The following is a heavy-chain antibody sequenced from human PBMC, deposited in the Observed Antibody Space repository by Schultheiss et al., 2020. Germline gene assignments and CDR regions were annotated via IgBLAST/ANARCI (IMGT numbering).Heavy chain of an antibody. CDR3: ATERHCSGGSCLDAFDI. Sequence: GGSLRLSCAASGFTFSNAWMHWVRQAPGKGLEWVSRINSDGSSTSYADSVKGRFTISRDNSKNTLYLQMNSLKTEDTAVYYCATERHCSGGSCLDAFDIWGQGTMVTGS. CDR2: INSDGSST. V-gene: IGHV3-74*01. D-gene: IGHD2-15*01. CDR1: GFTFSNAW. J-gene: IGHJ3*02.